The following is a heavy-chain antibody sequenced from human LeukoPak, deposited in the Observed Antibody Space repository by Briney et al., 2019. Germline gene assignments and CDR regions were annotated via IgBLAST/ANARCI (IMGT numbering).Heavy chain of an antibody. D-gene: IGHD6-13*01. CDR2: ISSSGSTI. V-gene: IGHV3-48*03. CDR1: GFTFSSYE. Sequence: GGSLRLSCAASGFTFSSYEMNWVRQALGKGLEWVSYISSSGSTIYYADSVKGRFTISRDNAKNSLYLQMNSLRAEDTAVYYCAREVLSSSWLDDYWGQGTLVTVSS. CDR3: AREVLSSSWLDDY. J-gene: IGHJ4*02.